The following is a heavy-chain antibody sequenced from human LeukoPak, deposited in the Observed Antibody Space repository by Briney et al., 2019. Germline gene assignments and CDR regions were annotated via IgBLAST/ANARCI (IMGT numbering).Heavy chain of an antibody. J-gene: IGHJ4*02. V-gene: IGHV3-23*01. Sequence: PGGSLRLSCAASGFTFSSYAMSWVRQAPGKGLEWVSAISGSGGSTYYADSVKDRFTISRDNSKNTLYLQMNSLRAEDTAVYYCAEDSSGWFSAFDYWGQGTLVTVSS. CDR1: GFTFSSYA. CDR2: ISGSGGST. CDR3: AEDSSGWFSAFDY. D-gene: IGHD6-19*01.